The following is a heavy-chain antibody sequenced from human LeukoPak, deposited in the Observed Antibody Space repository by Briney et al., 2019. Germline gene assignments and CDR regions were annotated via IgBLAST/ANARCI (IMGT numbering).Heavy chain of an antibody. Sequence: GGSLRLSCAASGFTFSSYTMNWVRQAPGKGLQWVSTVSASSNIHYSDSVKGRFTISRDNARNSLYLQMNSLRDEDTAVYYCARNGLHTAHFDYWGQGTLVTVSS. V-gene: IGHV3-48*02. CDR1: GFTFSSYT. CDR3: ARNGLHTAHFDY. D-gene: IGHD5-18*01. CDR2: VSASSNI. J-gene: IGHJ4*02.